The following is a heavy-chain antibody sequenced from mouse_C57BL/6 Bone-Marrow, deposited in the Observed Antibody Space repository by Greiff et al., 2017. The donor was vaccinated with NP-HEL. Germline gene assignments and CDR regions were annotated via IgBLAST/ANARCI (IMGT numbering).Heavy chain of an antibody. CDR2: IFPGSGST. CDR1: GYTFTDYY. Sequence: QVQLQQSGPELVKPGASVKISCKASGYTFTDYYINWVKQRPGQGLEWIGWIFPGSGSTYYNEKFKGKATLTVDKSSSTAYMLLSSLTSEDSAVDCWARWGTTVVATYWYFDVWGTGTTVTVSS. J-gene: IGHJ1*03. CDR3: ARWGTTVVATYWYFDV. D-gene: IGHD1-1*01. V-gene: IGHV1-75*01.